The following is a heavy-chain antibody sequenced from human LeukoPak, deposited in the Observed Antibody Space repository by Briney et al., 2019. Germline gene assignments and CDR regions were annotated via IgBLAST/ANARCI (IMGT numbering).Heavy chain of an antibody. CDR3: ARPMYYYDSSGSLAV. Sequence: PGGSLRLSCPASGFTFSSYGIHWVRQAPGKWLEWVALISSNGKNKDYADSVKGRFTISRDNSENTLYLQMNSLRAEDTAVYYCARPMYYYDSSGSLAVWGQGTTVTVTS. CDR2: ISSNGKNK. D-gene: IGHD3-22*01. V-gene: IGHV3-30*04. J-gene: IGHJ6*02. CDR1: GFTFSSYG.